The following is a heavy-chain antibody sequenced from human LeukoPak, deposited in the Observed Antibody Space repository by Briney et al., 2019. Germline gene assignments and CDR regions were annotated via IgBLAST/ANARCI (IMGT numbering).Heavy chain of an antibody. CDR1: GYTFTGYY. J-gene: IGHJ4*02. V-gene: IGHV1-24*01. CDR3: ATGLYYYDSSGYRY. D-gene: IGHD3-22*01. CDR2: FDPEDGET. Sequence: ASVKVSCKASGYTFTGYYMHWVRQAPGKGLEWMGGFDPEDGETIYAQKFQGRVTMTEDTSTDTAYMELSSLRSEDTAVYYCATGLYYYDSSGYRYWGQGTLVTVSS.